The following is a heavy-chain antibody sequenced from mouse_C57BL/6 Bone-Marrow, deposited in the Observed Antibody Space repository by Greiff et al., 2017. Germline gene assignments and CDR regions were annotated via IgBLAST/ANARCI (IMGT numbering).Heavy chain of an antibody. J-gene: IGHJ2*01. Sequence: EVQGVESGGGLVKPGGSLKLSCAASGFTFSSYAMSWVRQTPEKRLEWVATISDGGSYTYYPDNVKGRFTISRDNAKNNLYLQMSHLKSEDTAMYYCARLFITTVVAFDYWGQGTTLTVSS. CDR2: ISDGGSYT. V-gene: IGHV5-4*01. CDR1: GFTFSSYA. CDR3: ARLFITTVVAFDY. D-gene: IGHD1-1*01.